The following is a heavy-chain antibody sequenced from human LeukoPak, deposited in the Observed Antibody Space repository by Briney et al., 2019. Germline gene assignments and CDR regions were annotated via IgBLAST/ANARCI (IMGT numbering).Heavy chain of an antibody. CDR3: ARDGGGYYDSSGHYFDY. CDR2: ISSSGSTI. V-gene: IGHV3-48*03. CDR1: GFTFSSYE. J-gene: IGHJ4*02. Sequence: GGSLRLSCAASGFTFSSYEMNWVPQAPGKGLEWVSYISSSGSTIYYADSVKGRFTISRDNAKNSLYLQMNSLRAEDTAVYYCARDGGGYYDSSGHYFDYWGQGTLVTVSS. D-gene: IGHD3-22*01.